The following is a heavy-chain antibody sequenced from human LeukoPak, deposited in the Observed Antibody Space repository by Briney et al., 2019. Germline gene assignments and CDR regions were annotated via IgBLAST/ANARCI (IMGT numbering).Heavy chain of an antibody. CDR2: IIPILGIA. J-gene: IGHJ6*02. CDR3: ARDRGGGWNYYYYYGMDV. Sequence: SVKVSCKASGGTFSSYAISWVRQAPGQGLEWMGRIIPILGIANYAQKFQGRVTITADKSPSTAYMELSSLRSEDTAVYYCARDRGGGWNYYYYYGMDVWGQGTTVTVSS. CDR1: GGTFSSYA. D-gene: IGHD2-21*01. V-gene: IGHV1-69*04.